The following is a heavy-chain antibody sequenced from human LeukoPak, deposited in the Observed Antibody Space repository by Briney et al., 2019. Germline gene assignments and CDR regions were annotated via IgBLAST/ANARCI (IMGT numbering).Heavy chain of an antibody. CDR3: ARTTMVRGVMGGIDV. J-gene: IGHJ6*04. CDR1: GYSFTSYW. Sequence: GESLKISCKGSGYSFTSYWIGWVRQMPGKGLEWMGIIYPGDSDTRYSPSFQGQVAISADKSISTAYLQWSSLKASDTAMYYCARTTMVRGVMGGIDVWGKGTTVTVSS. D-gene: IGHD3-10*01. V-gene: IGHV5-51*01. CDR2: IYPGDSDT.